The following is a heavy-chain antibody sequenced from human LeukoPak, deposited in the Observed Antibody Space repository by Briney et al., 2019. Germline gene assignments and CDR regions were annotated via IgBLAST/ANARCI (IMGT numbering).Heavy chain of an antibody. D-gene: IGHD5-12*01. V-gene: IGHV3-21*01. CDR2: ISSSSSYI. CDR3: AREGMVATFDY. CDR1: GFTFSSYS. Sequence: GSLRLSFAASGFTFSSYSMNWVRQAPGKGPEWVSSISSSSSYIYYADSVKGRFTISRDKAKNSLYLQMNSLRAEDTAIYYCAREGMVATFDYWGQGTLVTVSS. J-gene: IGHJ4*02.